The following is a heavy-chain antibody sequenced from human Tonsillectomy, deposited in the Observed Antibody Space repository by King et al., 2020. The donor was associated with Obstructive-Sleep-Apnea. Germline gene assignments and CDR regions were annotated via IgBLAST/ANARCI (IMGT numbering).Heavy chain of an antibody. CDR2: INTNTGNP. D-gene: IGHD3-22*01. J-gene: IGHJ4*02. V-gene: IGHV7-4-1*02. Sequence: VQLVESGSELKKPGASVKVSCKASGYTFTSYGINWVRQAPGQGLEWMGWINTNTGNPTYAQGFTGRFVFSLDTSVSTAFLQISSLKAEDTAVYYCARVRRNYDSSCYYGGTLDYWGQGTLVSVSS. CDR3: ARVRRNYDSSCYYGGTLDY. CDR1: GYTFTSYG.